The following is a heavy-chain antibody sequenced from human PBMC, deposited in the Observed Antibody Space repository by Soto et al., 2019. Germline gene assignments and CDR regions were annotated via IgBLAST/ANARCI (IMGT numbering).Heavy chain of an antibody. CDR2: ISISSSYI. J-gene: IGHJ5*02. D-gene: IGHD5-12*01. V-gene: IGHV3-21*01. CDR1: GFTFSSYS. Sequence: GGSLRLSCAASGFTFSSYSMNWVRQAPGKGLEWVSSISISSSYIYYADSVKGRFTISRDNAKNSLYLQMNSLRAEDMAVYYCARDSSYSWFDPWGQGTLVTVSS. CDR3: ARDSSYSWFDP.